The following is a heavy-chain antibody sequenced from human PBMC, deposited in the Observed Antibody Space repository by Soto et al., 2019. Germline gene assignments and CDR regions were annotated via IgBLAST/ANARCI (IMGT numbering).Heavy chain of an antibody. D-gene: IGHD3-3*01. CDR3: AHGLARYDFCSGYYHNIDY. Sequence: ESGPTLVNPTQTLTLTCTFSGFSLSTSGVGVGWIRQPPGKALEWLALIYWDDDKRYSPSLKSRLTITKDTSKNQVVLTMTNMDPVDTATYYCAHGLARYDFCSGYYHNIDYCGQGALLTVYS. V-gene: IGHV2-5*02. CDR1: GFSLSTSGVG. J-gene: IGHJ4*02. CDR2: IYWDDDK.